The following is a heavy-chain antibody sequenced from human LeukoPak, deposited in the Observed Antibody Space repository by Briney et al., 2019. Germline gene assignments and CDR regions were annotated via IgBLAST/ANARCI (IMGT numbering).Heavy chain of an antibody. Sequence: QAGGSLRLSCGASGFTFDDYAMDWVRQAPGKGLELDSDISWNSDSIGYADSEKGRFHISRDNAKNSLYLQMNSLRAEDMALYYCAKDYARQPGSGDYLSAWYFALWGRGTLVTVSS. V-gene: IGHV3-9*03. CDR1: GFTFDDYA. J-gene: IGHJ2*01. CDR2: ISWNSDSI. CDR3: AKDYARQPGSGDYLSAWYFAL. D-gene: IGHD4-17*01.